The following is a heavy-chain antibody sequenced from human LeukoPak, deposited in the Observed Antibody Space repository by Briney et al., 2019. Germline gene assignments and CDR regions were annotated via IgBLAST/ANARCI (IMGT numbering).Heavy chain of an antibody. CDR1: GFTFSNAW. CDR3: AKDETGTLPGIFDY. D-gene: IGHD1/OR15-1a*01. J-gene: IGHJ4*02. V-gene: IGHV3-15*01. Sequence: PGGSLRLSCAASGFTFSNAWMSWVRQAPGKGLEWVGRIKSKTDGGTTDYAAPVKGRFTISRDDSKNTLYLQMNSLRAEDTAVYYCAKDETGTLPGIFDYWGQGTLVTVSS. CDR2: IKSKTDGGTT.